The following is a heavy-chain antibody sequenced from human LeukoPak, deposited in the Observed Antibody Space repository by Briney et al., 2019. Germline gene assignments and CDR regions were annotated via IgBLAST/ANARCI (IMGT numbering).Heavy chain of an antibody. CDR1: GFTFSSYS. CDR3: VKTVQLERRLPDAFDI. V-gene: IGHV3-48*04. CDR2: ISSSSSTI. J-gene: IGHJ3*02. Sequence: GGSLRLSCAASGFTFSSYSMNWVRQAPGKGLEWVSYISSSSSTIYYADSVKGRFTISRDNAKNSLYLQMNSLRAEDTAVYYCVKTVQLERRLPDAFDIWGQGTMVTVSS. D-gene: IGHD1-1*01.